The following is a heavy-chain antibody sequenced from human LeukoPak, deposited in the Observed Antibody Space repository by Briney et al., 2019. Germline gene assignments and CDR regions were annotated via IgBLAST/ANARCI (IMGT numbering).Heavy chain of an antibody. CDR3: ARGSTMVRGVNPLGNYGMDV. CDR1: GYTFTSYD. D-gene: IGHD3-10*01. Sequence: GASVKVSCKASGYTFTSYDINWVRQATGQGLEWMGWMNPNSGNTGYAQKFQGRVTMTRNTSISTAYMELSSLRSEDTAVYYCARGSTMVRGVNPLGNYGMDVWGQGATLTVSS. CDR2: MNPNSGNT. V-gene: IGHV1-8*01. J-gene: IGHJ6*02.